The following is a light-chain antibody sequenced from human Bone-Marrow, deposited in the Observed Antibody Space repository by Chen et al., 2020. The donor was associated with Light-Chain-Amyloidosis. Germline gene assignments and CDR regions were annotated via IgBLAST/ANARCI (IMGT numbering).Light chain of an antibody. Sequence: DVVMTQSPLSLPVTLGQPASISCRSSHSLVFSDGNTYLTWFQQRPGQSPRRLIYKVSNRDSGVPDRFSGSGSGTDFTLKISRVEAEDVGVYYCMQGSHWPPTFGQGTKVEIK. CDR3: MQGSHWPPT. V-gene: IGKV2-30*01. CDR2: KVS. CDR1: HSLVFSDGNTY. J-gene: IGKJ1*01.